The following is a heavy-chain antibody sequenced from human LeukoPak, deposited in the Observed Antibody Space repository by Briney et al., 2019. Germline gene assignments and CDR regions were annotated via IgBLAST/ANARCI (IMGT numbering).Heavy chain of an antibody. CDR3: ARDEDWSGDFAY. CDR2: IYSGGST. V-gene: IGHV3-66*01. Sequence: GGSLRLSCAASGFTVSSNYMSWVRQAPGKGLEWVSVIYSGGSTYYADSVKGRFTISRDNSKNTLYLQMNSLRAEDTAVYYCARDEDWSGDFAYWGQGTLVTVSS. J-gene: IGHJ4*02. D-gene: IGHD3-3*01. CDR1: GFTVSSNY.